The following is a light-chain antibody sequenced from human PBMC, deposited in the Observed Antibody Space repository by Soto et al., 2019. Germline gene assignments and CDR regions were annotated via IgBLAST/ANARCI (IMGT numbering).Light chain of an antibody. Sequence: EIVLTHSPGTLSLSPCERATLSCSASQSVSSSYLAWYQQKPGQAPRLLIYGASSRATGIPDRFSGSGSGTDFTLTISRLEPEDFAVYYCQQYGSSPTWTFGQGTKVDIK. V-gene: IGKV3-20*01. J-gene: IGKJ1*01. CDR2: GAS. CDR1: QSVSSSY. CDR3: QQYGSSPTWT.